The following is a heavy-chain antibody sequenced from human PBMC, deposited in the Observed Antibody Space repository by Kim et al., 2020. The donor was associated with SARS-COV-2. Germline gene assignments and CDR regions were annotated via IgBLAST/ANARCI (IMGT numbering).Heavy chain of an antibody. CDR2: ISHDGSQA. CDR1: GFTFGNYG. CDR3: TKRGATTGTMYYYGLDV. V-gene: IGHV3-30*02. D-gene: IGHD6-13*01. Sequence: GGSLRLSCAASGFTFGNYGGHWVRQAPGKGLEWVAFISHDGSQAYYRDSVKGRFMISRDNLKNTMVLEMNSLGAEDKGVYYCTKRGATTGTMYYYGLDVWGQGTTVTVSS. J-gene: IGHJ6*02.